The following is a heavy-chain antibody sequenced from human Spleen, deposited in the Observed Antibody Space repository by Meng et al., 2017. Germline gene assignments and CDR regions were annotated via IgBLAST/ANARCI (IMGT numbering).Heavy chain of an antibody. CDR1: GASISSNNW. Sequence: QVQLQESGPGLVKPSGTLSLTCAVSGASISSNNWWSWVRQPPGKGLEWIGEIHLGGRPNYSPSLKSRVTISVDKSNNELSLKLTSVTAADTAVYFCVRIFDSRAQGTLVTVS. CDR3: VRIFDS. V-gene: IGHV4-4*02. CDR2: IHLGGRP. J-gene: IGHJ4*02.